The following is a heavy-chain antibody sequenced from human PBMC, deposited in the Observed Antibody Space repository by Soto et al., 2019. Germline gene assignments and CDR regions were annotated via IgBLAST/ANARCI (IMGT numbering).Heavy chain of an antibody. V-gene: IGHV3-7*04. D-gene: IGHD3-10*01. CDR3: ARATGADKEDY. CDR1: GFTFNSYW. Sequence: EVQLVESGGGLVQPGGSLRLSCAAYGFTFNSYWMSWVRQAPGKGLEWVANIKEDGSERYYLDSVKGRFTISRDNAKNSLYLQMDSLRAEDTAVYYCARATGADKEDYWGQGTLVTVSS. CDR2: IKEDGSER. J-gene: IGHJ4*02.